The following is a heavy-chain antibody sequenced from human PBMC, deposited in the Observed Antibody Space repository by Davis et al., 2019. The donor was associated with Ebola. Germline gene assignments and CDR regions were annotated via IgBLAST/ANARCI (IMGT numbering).Heavy chain of an antibody. J-gene: IGHJ4*02. V-gene: IGHV3-23*01. CDR3: AKEIGGSGWYSIDY. CDR1: GFTFYRYE. D-gene: IGHD6-19*01. CDR2: SGRTDKT. Sequence: GESLKISCAASGFTFYRYEMNWVRQAPGKGLEWVSASGRTDKTYYADSVKGRFTISRDKSKNTVYLQMNSLRAEDTAVYYCAKEIGGSGWYSIDYWGQGTLVTVSS.